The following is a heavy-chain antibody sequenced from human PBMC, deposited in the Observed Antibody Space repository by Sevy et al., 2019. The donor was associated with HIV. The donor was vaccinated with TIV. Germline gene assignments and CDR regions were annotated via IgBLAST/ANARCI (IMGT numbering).Heavy chain of an antibody. CDR2: IYSDEYT. Sequence: GGSLRLSCAASGFTVSSKYMSWVRQAPGKGLEWVSVIYSDEYTYYADSVKGRLTISRDISKNTLNLEMNNLRAEDTAIYYCATTSTPHYYYALDVWGQGTTVTVSS. J-gene: IGHJ6*02. CDR1: GFTVSSKY. CDR3: ATTSTPHYYYALDV. D-gene: IGHD1-26*01. V-gene: IGHV3-53*01.